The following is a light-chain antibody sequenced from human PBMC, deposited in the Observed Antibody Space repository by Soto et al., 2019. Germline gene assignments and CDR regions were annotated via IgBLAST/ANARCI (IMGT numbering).Light chain of an antibody. CDR1: QSISSY. V-gene: IGKV1-39*01. CDR3: QQRYSTWWT. CDR2: AAS. J-gene: IGKJ1*01. Sequence: DIQMTQSPSSLSASVGDRVTITCRASQSISSYLNWYQQKPGKAPKLLIYAASRLQSGVPSRFSGRGSGTDFTLTISSLQPEDFATYYCQQRYSTWWTFGQGTKVEIK.